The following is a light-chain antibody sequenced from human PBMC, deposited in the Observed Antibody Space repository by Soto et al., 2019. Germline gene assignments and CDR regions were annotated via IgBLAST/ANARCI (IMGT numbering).Light chain of an antibody. CDR2: GVS. Sequence: QSALTQPASVSASPGQSITISCTGGKNDIGSSDYVSWYQQHPGKAPKLIIYGVSNRPSGTSDRFSGSKSGNTASLTISGLQADDEAAYYCSSSTSSNTLVFGGGTKLTVL. CDR3: SSSTSSNTLV. V-gene: IGLV2-14*01. CDR1: KNDIGSSDY. J-gene: IGLJ3*02.